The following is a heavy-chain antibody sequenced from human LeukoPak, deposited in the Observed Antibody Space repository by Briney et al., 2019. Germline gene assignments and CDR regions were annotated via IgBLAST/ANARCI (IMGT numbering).Heavy chain of an antibody. CDR2: INPSGGST. J-gene: IGHJ3*02. V-gene: IGHV1-46*01. D-gene: IGHD4-17*01. CDR1: GYTFTSYY. Sequence: GASVKVSCKASGYTFTSYYMHWVRQAPGQGLEWMGIINPSGGSTSYAQKFQGRVTMTRDMSTSTVYMELSSLRSEDTAVYYCARGATVTTPYDAFDIWGQGTMVTVSS. CDR3: ARGATVTTPYDAFDI.